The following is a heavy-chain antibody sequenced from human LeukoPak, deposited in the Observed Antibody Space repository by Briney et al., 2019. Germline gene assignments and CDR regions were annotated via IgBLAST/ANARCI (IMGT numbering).Heavy chain of an antibody. D-gene: IGHD5-18*01. V-gene: IGHV4-59*08. CDR3: ARSSGYTYGCDY. J-gene: IGHJ4*02. CDR2: IYYSGST. Sequence: SETLSLTCTVSGGSISSNYWSWIRQPPGKGLEWIGYIYYSGSTNYNPSLKSRVTISVDTSKNQFSLKMTSVTAADTAVYYCARSSGYTYGCDYWGQGTLVTVSS. CDR1: GGSISSNY.